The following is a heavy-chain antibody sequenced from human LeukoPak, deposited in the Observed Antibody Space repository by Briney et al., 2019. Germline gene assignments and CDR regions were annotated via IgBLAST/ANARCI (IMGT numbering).Heavy chain of an antibody. Sequence: GGSLRLSCAASGFTFTNYAIQWVRQAPGKGLEWVAVISYDGTNIHYGDSVKGRFTISRDNSKNTVYLQMNNLRAEDTAVYHCARGLTNFDASSPPVYWGQGTLVTVSS. D-gene: IGHD2-8*01. CDR3: ARGLTNFDASSPPVY. CDR2: ISYDGTNI. J-gene: IGHJ4*02. V-gene: IGHV3-30*01. CDR1: GFTFTNYA.